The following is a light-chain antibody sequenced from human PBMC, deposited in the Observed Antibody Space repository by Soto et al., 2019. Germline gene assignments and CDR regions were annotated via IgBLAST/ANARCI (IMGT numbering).Light chain of an antibody. CDR3: HQYGSSPAT. Sequence: IVLTQSPDTLSLSPGERAALSCRASQSVSRNFLAWYQQKPGQAPRLLIYGASNRATGIPDRFSGSGSETDFTLTISRLEPEDFAVYYCHQYGSSPATFGQGTKVDIK. CDR1: QSVSRNF. V-gene: IGKV3-20*01. CDR2: GAS. J-gene: IGKJ1*01.